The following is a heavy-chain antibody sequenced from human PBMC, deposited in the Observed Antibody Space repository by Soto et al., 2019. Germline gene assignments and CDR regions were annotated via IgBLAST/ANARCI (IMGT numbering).Heavy chain of an antibody. CDR3: ARGGGWHDGYYYAMDV. CDR1: GGSISSGGYY. J-gene: IGHJ6*02. Sequence: QVQLQESRPGLVKPSQTLSLTCIVSGGSISSGGYYWSWIRQHPGKGLEWIGHIYYSGNTYSNPSLESRVTISVDTSKKQLSLNLRSVTAADTAVYYCARGGGWHDGYYYAMDVWGQGTTVTVSS. V-gene: IGHV4-31*03. D-gene: IGHD6-19*01. CDR2: IYYSGNT.